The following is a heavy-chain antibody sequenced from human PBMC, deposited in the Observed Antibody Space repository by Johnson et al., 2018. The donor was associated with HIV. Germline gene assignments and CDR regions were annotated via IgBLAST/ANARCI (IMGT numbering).Heavy chain of an antibody. CDR3: ARSGGYPNAFDM. CDR1: GFTFSSYA. V-gene: IGHV3-30-3*01. D-gene: IGHD6-13*01. CDR2: ISYDGSNK. J-gene: IGHJ3*02. Sequence: VQLVESGGGVVQPGRSLRLSCAASGFTFSSYAMHWVRQAPGKGLEWVAVISYDGSNKYYADSVKGRFTISRDNSKNTLYLQMNSLRAEDTAVYYCARSGGYPNAFDMWGQGTMVSVSS.